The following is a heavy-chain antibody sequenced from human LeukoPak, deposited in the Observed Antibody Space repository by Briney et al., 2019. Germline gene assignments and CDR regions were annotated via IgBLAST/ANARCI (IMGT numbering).Heavy chain of an antibody. CDR2: ISAYSGNT. D-gene: IGHD3-16*01. Sequence: AAVKVTCKASGYTFTIYGISWVRQAPGQGLEWVGLISAYSGNTNFAQKFQGRVTMTIDTSTNTADMELRSLRSDDTAVYYCATTRGSHVLTPYFDYWGQGTLVTVSS. CDR3: ATTRGSHVLTPYFDY. V-gene: IGHV1-18*01. CDR1: GYTFTIYG. J-gene: IGHJ4*02.